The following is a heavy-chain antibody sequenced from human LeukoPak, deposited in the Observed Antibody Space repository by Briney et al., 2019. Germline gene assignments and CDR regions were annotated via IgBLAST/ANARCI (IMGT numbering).Heavy chain of an antibody. CDR1: GFTFSSYS. J-gene: IGHJ4*02. V-gene: IGHV3-21*01. D-gene: IGHD6-13*01. CDR3: ASDPGRAAADPY. Sequence: KAGGSLRLSCAASGFTFSSYSMNWVRQAPGKGLEWVSSISSSSSYIYYADSVKGRFTISRDNAKNSLYLQMNSLRAEDTAVYYGASDPGRAAADPYWGQGTLVTVSS. CDR2: ISSSSSYI.